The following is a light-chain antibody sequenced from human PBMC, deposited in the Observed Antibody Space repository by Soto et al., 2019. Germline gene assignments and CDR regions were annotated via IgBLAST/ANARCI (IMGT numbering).Light chain of an antibody. CDR2: GAS. CDR1: QSVSSY. Sequence: EIVLTQSPATLSLSPGERATLSCRASQSVSSYLAWYQQKPGQAPRLLIYGASTRATGIPARFSGSGSGTDFTLTISSLQSEDFAVYYCQQYSNWPWTFGQGTKVEIK. J-gene: IGKJ1*01. V-gene: IGKV3-15*01. CDR3: QQYSNWPWT.